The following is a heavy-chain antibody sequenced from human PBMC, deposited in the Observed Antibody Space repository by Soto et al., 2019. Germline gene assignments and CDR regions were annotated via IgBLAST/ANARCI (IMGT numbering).Heavy chain of an antibody. CDR3: ARHGGSYSFDY. D-gene: IGHD1-26*01. Sequence: QVQLQESGPGLVKPSETLSLTCTVTGGSTSSYYWSWLRQPPGKGLEWIGYNSYSGSTDYNPSLKRRATISVDPSKNQFSLKLSSATAADTAVYYCARHGGSYSFDYWGQGTLVTVSS. CDR2: NSYSGST. V-gene: IGHV4-59*08. J-gene: IGHJ4*02. CDR1: GGSTSSYY.